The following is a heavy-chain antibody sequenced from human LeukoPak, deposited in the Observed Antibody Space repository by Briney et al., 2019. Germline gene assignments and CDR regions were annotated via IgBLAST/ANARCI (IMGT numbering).Heavy chain of an antibody. CDR1: GFTFSSCG. Sequence: GGSLRLSCAASGFTFSSCGMHWVRQAPGKGLEWVAVISYDGSNKYYADSVKGRFTISRDNSKNTLYLQMNSLRAEDTAVYYCATLRYGSGSYYNFDYWGQGTLVTVSS. V-gene: IGHV3-30*03. CDR3: ATLRYGSGSYYNFDY. CDR2: ISYDGSNK. D-gene: IGHD3-10*01. J-gene: IGHJ4*02.